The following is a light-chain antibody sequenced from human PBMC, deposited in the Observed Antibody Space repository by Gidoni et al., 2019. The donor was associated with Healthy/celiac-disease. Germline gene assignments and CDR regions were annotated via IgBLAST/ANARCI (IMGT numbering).Light chain of an antibody. CDR3: QQSYSTPKT. Sequence: EIQMTQSPSSLSASVGDRVTITCRASQSISSYLNWYQQKPGKAPKLLFYAASSLQSGVPSRFSGSGSGTDFTLPISSLQPEDFATYYCQQSYSTPKTFGQGTKVEIK. J-gene: IGKJ1*01. CDR1: QSISSY. V-gene: IGKV1-39*01. CDR2: AAS.